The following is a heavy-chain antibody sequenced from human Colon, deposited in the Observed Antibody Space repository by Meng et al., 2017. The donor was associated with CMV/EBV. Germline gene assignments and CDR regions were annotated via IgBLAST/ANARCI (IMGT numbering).Heavy chain of an antibody. CDR1: GFTFSTYN. V-gene: IGHV3-21*01. J-gene: IGHJ6*02. D-gene: IGHD1-26*01. CDR3: AREAWDSGSQDPRDGYYYYGMDV. Sequence: GGSLRLSCAASGFTFSTYNMNWVRQAPGKGLEWVSSISGSGTYIYYADSVKGRFTISRDNAKNPLYLQMNSLRAEDTAVYYCAREAWDSGSQDPRDGYYYYGMDVWGQGTTVTVSS. CDR2: ISGSGTYI.